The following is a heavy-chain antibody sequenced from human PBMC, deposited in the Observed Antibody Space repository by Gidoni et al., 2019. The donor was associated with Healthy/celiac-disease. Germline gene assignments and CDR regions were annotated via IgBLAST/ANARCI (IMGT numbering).Heavy chain of an antibody. Sequence: QLQLQESGPGLVKPSETLSLTCTVSGFSIRSSSYYWGWIRPHPGKGLELIGSIYYSGSTSYNPYLKSRVTISVETYKNQFSLKLSSVTAADTAGDYCARTGAYYDSSGSDYWGQGTLVTVSS. CDR2: IYYSGST. CDR1: GFSIRSSSYY. D-gene: IGHD3-22*01. CDR3: ARTGAYYDSSGSDY. V-gene: IGHV4-39*01. J-gene: IGHJ4*02.